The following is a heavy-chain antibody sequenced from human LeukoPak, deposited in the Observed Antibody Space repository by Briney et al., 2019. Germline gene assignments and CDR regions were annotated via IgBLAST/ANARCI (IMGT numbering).Heavy chain of an antibody. Sequence: SETLSLTCTVSGGSISSDWYWGWVRQPPGNGLEWIGAIYRNGDTYYNPSLKSRVTISVDTSKNQFSLNLSSVTAADTAVYYCARDVVVVPAAIHYGMDVWGRGTTVTVSS. CDR1: GGSISSDWY. CDR2: IYRNGDT. J-gene: IGHJ6*02. D-gene: IGHD2-2*01. CDR3: ARDVVVVPAAIHYGMDV. V-gene: IGHV4-38-2*02.